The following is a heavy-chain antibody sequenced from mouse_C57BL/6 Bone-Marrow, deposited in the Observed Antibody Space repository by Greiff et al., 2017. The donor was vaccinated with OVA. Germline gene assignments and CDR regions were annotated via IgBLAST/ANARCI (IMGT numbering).Heavy chain of an antibody. CDR1: GYTFTNYW. V-gene: IGHV1-63*01. Sequence: VQGVESGAELVRPGTSVKMSCKASGYTFTNYWIGWAKQRPGHGLEWIGDIYPGGGYTNYNEKFKGKATLTADKSSSTAYMQFSSLTSEDSAIYYCARWDGYYGYFDVWGTGTTVTVSS. D-gene: IGHD2-3*01. CDR3: ARWDGYYGYFDV. J-gene: IGHJ1*03. CDR2: IYPGGGYT.